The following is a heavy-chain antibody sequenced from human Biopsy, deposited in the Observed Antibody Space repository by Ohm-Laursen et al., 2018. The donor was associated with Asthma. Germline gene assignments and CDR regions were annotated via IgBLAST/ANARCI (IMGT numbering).Heavy chain of an antibody. CDR3: ARKAGSCISRTCYSLDF. J-gene: IGHJ4*02. CDR1: GGTFNTYV. V-gene: IGHV1-69*01. Sequence: SSVKVSCKSLGGTFNTYVIGWVRQAPGQGLEWMGGINSVFGTTTYPQKFQDRVTITADDSTSTVYMALSSLRSEDTAVYYCARKAGSCISRTCYSLDFWGQGTLVTVSS. D-gene: IGHD2-2*01. CDR2: INSVFGTT.